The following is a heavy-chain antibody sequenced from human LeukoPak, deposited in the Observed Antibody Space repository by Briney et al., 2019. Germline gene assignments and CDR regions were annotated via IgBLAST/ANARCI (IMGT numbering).Heavy chain of an antibody. J-gene: IGHJ4*02. Sequence: PSETLSLTCSVSGGSITGSYWSWLRQSPGKGLEWIGHIYYSGTTNYSQSLRSRVTISVDTSNKQFSLKPRSVTAADTAVYYCARSKVTYYYDAGGYYYFDYWGQGALVTVSS. D-gene: IGHD3-22*01. CDR1: GGSITGSY. V-gene: IGHV4-59*01. CDR3: ARSKVTYYYDAGGYYYFDY. CDR2: IYYSGTT.